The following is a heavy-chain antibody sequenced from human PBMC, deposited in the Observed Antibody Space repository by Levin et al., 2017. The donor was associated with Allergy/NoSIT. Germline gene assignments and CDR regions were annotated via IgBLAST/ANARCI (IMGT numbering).Heavy chain of an antibody. V-gene: IGHV4-34*01. Sequence: TLSLTCAVYGGSFSGFYWSWIRQPPGKGLEWIGEVNHGGSTNYNPSLKSRVTILVDTSKNQFSLKLSSVTAADTAVYYCARDPFTRPYYYYGMDVWGQGTTVTVSS. CDR2: VNHGGST. CDR3: ARDPFTRPYYYYGMDV. CDR1: GGSFSGFY. J-gene: IGHJ6*02. D-gene: IGHD2-15*01.